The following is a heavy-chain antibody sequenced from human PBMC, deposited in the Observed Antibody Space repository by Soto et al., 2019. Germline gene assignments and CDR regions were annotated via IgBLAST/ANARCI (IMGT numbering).Heavy chain of an antibody. J-gene: IGHJ5*02. CDR1: GGSISSGGYY. D-gene: IGHD3-22*01. Sequence: QVQLQESGPGLVKPSQTLSLTCTVSGGSISSGGYYWSWIRQHPGKGLEWIGYIYYSGSTYYNPSLKSRVTISVDTSKNQFSLKLSSVTAADTAVYYCARGGFSGYYLHWFDPWGQGTLVTVSS. V-gene: IGHV4-31*03. CDR2: IYYSGST. CDR3: ARGGFSGYYLHWFDP.